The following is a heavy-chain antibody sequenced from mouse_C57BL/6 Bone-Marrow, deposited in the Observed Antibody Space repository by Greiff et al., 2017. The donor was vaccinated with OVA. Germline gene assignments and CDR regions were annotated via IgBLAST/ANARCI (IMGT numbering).Heavy chain of an antibody. CDR1: GFSFTSYC. V-gene: IGHV2-2*01. Sequence: VMLVESGPGLVQPSQRLSITCTVSGFSFTSYCVHWVRQSPGQGLEWLGALWRGGSTAYNAAFISRLSISKDTSKSQVFFKMNSLQADDTAIYYCARAWYFDVWGTGTTVTVSS. J-gene: IGHJ1*03. CDR2: LWRGGST. CDR3: ARAWYFDV.